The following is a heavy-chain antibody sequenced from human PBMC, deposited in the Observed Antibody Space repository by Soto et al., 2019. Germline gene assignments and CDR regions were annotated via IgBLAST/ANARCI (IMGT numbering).Heavy chain of an antibody. CDR3: ARGENTMIVVVSHFDY. CDR1: GYTFTSYY. D-gene: IGHD3-22*01. J-gene: IGHJ4*02. V-gene: IGHV1-46*01. CDR2: INPSGGST. Sequence: GASVKVSCKASGYTFTSYYMHWVRQAPGQGLEWMGIINPSGGSTSYAQKFQGRVTMTRDTSTSTVYMELSSLRSEDTAVYYCARGENTMIVVVSHFDYWGQGTLVTVSS.